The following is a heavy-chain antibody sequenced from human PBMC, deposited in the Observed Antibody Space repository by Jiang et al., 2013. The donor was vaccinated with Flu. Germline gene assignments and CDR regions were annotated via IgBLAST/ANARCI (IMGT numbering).Heavy chain of an antibody. Sequence: GSGLVKPSQTLSLTCTVSGGSISSGGYYWSWIRQHPEKGLEWIGSIYYSGSTFYNPSLKSRLTISVDTSKNQVSLRLTSVTAADTAVYYCTRDRHDYGVDPFDIWGQGTMVTVSS. CDR3: TRDRHDYGVDPFDI. CDR2: IYYSGST. J-gene: IGHJ3*02. CDR1: GGSISSGGYY. D-gene: IGHD4-17*01. V-gene: IGHV4-31*03.